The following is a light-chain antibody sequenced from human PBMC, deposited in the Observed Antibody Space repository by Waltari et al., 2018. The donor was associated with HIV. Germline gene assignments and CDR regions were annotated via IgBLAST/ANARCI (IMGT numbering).Light chain of an antibody. CDR1: QSVYNY. Sequence: EIVLTQSPATLSLSPGERATLSCRASQSVYNYLAWYQQKPGQPPRLLIYDASSRATGIPARFSGGGSGTDFTLTIRDLEPEDFAVYFCHQRYSPGNTFGQGTKLEI. J-gene: IGKJ2*01. CDR2: DAS. V-gene: IGKV3-11*01. CDR3: HQRYSPGNT.